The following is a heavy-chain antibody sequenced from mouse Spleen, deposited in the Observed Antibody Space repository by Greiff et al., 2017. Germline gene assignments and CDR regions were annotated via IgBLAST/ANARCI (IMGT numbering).Heavy chain of an antibody. CDR1: GFTFTDYY. CDR3: ARDEAMDY. J-gene: IGHJ4*01. Sequence: EVQLEQSEGGLVQPGSSMKLSCTASGFTFTDYYMAWVSQVPEKGLEWVANINYDGSSTYYLDSLKSRFIIARDNATNILYLQMSSLTSEDTAMYYGARDEAMDYWGQGTSVTVSS. CDR2: INYDGSST. V-gene: IGHV5-16*01.